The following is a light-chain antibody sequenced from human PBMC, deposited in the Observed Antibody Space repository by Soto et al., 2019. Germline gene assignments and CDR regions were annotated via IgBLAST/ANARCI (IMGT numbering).Light chain of an antibody. J-gene: IGKJ4*01. CDR2: GAS. V-gene: IGKV3-15*01. Sequence: EVVMTQSPATGSVSPGEGVTLSCRASQTISNDLAWYQQKPGQAPRLLIYGASTRATGVPARFSGGGSGTEFTLTISSLQSEDFAFYYCQQNNKWPPVTFGGGTKVDIK. CDR3: QQNNKWPPVT. CDR1: QTISND.